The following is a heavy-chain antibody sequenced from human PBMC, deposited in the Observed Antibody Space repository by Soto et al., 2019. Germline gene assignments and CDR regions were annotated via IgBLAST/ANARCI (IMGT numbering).Heavy chain of an antibody. CDR3: ARLGNTRHYYYGMDV. CDR1: GGSISSYY. J-gene: IGHJ6*02. D-gene: IGHD1-7*01. CDR2: IYYSGST. V-gene: IGHV4-59*01. Sequence: SETLSLTCTVSGGSISSYYWSWIRQPPGKGLEWIGYIYYSGSTNYNPSLKSRVTISVDTSKNQFSLKLNSVTAADTAVYYCARLGNTRHYYYGMDVWGQGKTVTVSS.